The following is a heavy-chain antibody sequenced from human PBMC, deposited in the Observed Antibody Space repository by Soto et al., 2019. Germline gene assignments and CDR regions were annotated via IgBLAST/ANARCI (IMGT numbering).Heavy chain of an antibody. J-gene: IGHJ4*02. V-gene: IGHV3-23*01. CDR1: GFTFSSXX. D-gene: IGHD3-10*01. CDR3: AKDISALITMVRGVFDY. Sequence: GGSLRLSCAASGFTFSSXXXXXXXQAPGKGLEWVXXXEGSGGRKYYADSVKGRFTISRDNSKNTLYLQMNSLRAEDTAVYYCAKDISALITMVRGVFDYWGQGTLVTVSS. CDR2: XEGSGGRK.